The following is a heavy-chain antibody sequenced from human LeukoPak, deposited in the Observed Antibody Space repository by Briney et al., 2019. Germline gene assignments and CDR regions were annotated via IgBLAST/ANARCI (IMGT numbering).Heavy chain of an antibody. CDR1: GYTFTGYY. CDR3: ARGPYCSGGSCFWYFAL. CDR2: INPHSGGT. J-gene: IGHJ2*01. V-gene: IGHV1-2*02. Sequence: ASVKVSCKASGYTFTGYYMHWVRQAPGQGLEWMGWINPHSGGTNYAQKFQGRVTMTRDTSISTAYMELSRLRSDDTAVYYCARGPYCSGGSCFWYFALWGRGTLVSVSS. D-gene: IGHD2-15*01.